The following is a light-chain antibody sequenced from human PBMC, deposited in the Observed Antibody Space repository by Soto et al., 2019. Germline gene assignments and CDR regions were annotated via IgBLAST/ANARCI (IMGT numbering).Light chain of an antibody. CDR3: HQYDESPWT. V-gene: IGKV3-20*01. CDR2: GAS. Sequence: EIVLTQSPGTLSLSPGERATLSCRASQSVSSSYFAWYQQKPGQAPRLLIYGASSRATGIPDRFSGSGSGTDFTLTISRLEPEGLAVYYCHQYDESPWTFGQGTKVEIK. J-gene: IGKJ1*01. CDR1: QSVSSSY.